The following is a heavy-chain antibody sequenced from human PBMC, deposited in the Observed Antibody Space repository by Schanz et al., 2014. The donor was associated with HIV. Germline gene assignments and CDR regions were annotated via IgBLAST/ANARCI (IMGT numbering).Heavy chain of an antibody. V-gene: IGHV3-33*01. Sequence: QVQLVESGGGVVQPWRSLRLSCAASGFTFSSYGMHWVRQAPGKGLEWVAVIWYDGTNKYYADSVKGRFTISRDNSKNTLYLQMKSLRAEDTAVYYCARGSDIVATSKYYYGMDVWGQGTTVTVSS. CDR1: GFTFSSYG. D-gene: IGHD5-12*01. CDR3: ARGSDIVATSKYYYGMDV. CDR2: IWYDGTNK. J-gene: IGHJ6*02.